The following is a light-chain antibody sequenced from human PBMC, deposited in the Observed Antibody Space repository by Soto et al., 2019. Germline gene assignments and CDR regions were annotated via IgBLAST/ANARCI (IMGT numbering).Light chain of an antibody. Sequence: QSALTQPASASGSPGQSITISCTGTSSDVGGYNFVSWYQQHPGKAPKLMIYEVSNRPSGVSNRFSGSKSGNTASLTISALQAEDEADYYCSSYRSSSSYVFGTGTKLTVL. V-gene: IGLV2-14*01. CDR3: SSYRSSSSYV. CDR2: EVS. CDR1: SSDVGGYNF. J-gene: IGLJ1*01.